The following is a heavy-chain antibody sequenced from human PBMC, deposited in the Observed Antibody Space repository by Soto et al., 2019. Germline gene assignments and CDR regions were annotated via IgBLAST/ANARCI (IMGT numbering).Heavy chain of an antibody. V-gene: IGHV3-33*01. J-gene: IGHJ4*02. D-gene: IGHD3-10*01. CDR2: IWYDGSNK. CDR3: XXXXXXXVTSGSYFPY. CDR1: GFTFSTYA. Sequence: QVLLVESGGGVVQPGRSLRPSCVASGFTFSTYAMHWVRQAPGKGLEWVALIWYDGSNKYYADSVKGRCTISRDTXXXXXXXXXXXXXXXXXXXXXXXXXXXXXVTSGSYFPYCGQGTPVTVSS.